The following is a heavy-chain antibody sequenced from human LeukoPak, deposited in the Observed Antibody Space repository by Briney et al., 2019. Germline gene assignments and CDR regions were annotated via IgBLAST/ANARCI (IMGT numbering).Heavy chain of an antibody. V-gene: IGHV4-31*03. CDR3: ARDRGGYGFRYFDL. D-gene: IGHD5-12*01. CDR1: GGSISSGGYY. Sequence: PSQTLSLTCTVSGGSISSGGYYWSWIRQHPGKGLEWIGYIYYSGSTYYNPSLKSRVTISVDTSKNQFSLKLSSVTAADTAVYYCARDRGGYGFRYFDLWGRGTLVTVSS. CDR2: IYYSGST. J-gene: IGHJ2*01.